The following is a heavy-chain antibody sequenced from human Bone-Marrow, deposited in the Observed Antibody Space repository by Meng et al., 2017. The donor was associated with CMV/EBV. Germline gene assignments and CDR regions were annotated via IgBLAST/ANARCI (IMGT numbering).Heavy chain of an antibody. CDR2: ISSSGSTI. V-gene: IGHV3-48*03. D-gene: IGHD6-13*01. J-gene: IGHJ4*02. CDR3: ASEGKQHPSALAY. CDR1: GFTFSSYE. Sequence: GGSLRLSCAASGFTFSSYEMNWVRQAPGKGLEWVSYISSSGSTIYYADSVKGRFTISRDNGKNSLYLQTNSLRAADTAVYYCASEGKQHPSALAYWGQGTLVTVSS.